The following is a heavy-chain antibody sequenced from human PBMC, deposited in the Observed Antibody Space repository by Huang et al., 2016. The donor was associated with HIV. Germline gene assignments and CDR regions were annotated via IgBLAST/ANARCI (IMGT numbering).Heavy chain of an antibody. CDR1: GVPISSGGYY. CDR3: ARAPYDSRGYDW. Sequence: QVRLQESGPGLVKPSQTLALSCTVSGVPISSGGYYWTWIRRPPGKGLEWIGYVYYSGSTNYNPSLKSRVTISVDMSKNQFYLKLDSLTAADTAVYYCARAPYDSRGYDWWGQGTLVTVSS. V-gene: IGHV4-30-4*08. J-gene: IGHJ4*02. D-gene: IGHD3-22*01. CDR2: VYYSGST.